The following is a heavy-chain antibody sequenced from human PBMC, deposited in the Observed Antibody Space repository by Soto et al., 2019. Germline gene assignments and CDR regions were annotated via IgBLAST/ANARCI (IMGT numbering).Heavy chain of an antibody. CDR3: ARDLPYSSSWYYYYYYYGKDV. Sequence: ASVKVACNASGYTFTCYYMHWVRQAPRQGLEWMGWINPHSGGTNYAQKFQGRVTMTRDTSISTAYMELSRLRSGDTAVYYCARDLPYSSSWYYYYYYYGKDVWRQGTADSVSS. CDR1: GYTFTCYY. V-gene: IGHV1-2*02. J-gene: IGHJ6*02. CDR2: INPHSGGT. D-gene: IGHD6-13*01.